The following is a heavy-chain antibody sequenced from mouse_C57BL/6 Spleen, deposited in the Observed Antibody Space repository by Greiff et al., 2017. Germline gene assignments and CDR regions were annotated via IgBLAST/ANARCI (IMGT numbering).Heavy chain of an antibody. CDR2: IYPGGGYT. V-gene: IGHV1-63*01. CDR3: ARSGTGTSWFAY. Sequence: QVQLQQSGAELVRPGTSVKMSCKASGYTFTNYWIGWAKQRPGHGLEWIGDIYPGGGYTNYNEKFKGKATLTADKSSSTAYMQFSGLTSEDSAIYYCARSGTGTSWFAYWGQGTLVTVSA. D-gene: IGHD4-1*01. CDR1: GYTFTNYW. J-gene: IGHJ3*01.